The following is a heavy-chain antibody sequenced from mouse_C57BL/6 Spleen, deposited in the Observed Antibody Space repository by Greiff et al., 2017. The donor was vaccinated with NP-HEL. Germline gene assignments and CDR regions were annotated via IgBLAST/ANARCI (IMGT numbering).Heavy chain of an antibody. J-gene: IGHJ3*01. CDR3: ARGQLRLPFAY. Sequence: VQRVESGAELVRPGTSVKVSCKASGYAFTNYLIEWVKQRPGQGLEWIGVINPGSGGTNYNEKFKGKATLTADKSSSTAYMQLSSLTSEDSAVYFCARGQLRLPFAYWGQGTLVTVSA. CDR1: GYAFTNYL. CDR2: INPGSGGT. V-gene: IGHV1-54*01. D-gene: IGHD3-2*02.